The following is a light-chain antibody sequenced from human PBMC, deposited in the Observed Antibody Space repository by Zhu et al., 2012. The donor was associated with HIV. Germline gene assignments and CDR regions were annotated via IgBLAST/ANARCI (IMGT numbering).Light chain of an antibody. Sequence: DIQLTQSPSFLSASVGDRVTITCQASQGISRYLAWYQQQPGKAPNLLMYDASTLQSGVPSRFSGSGSGTEFILTISSLQPEDFATYFCQQLNSYPRTFGQGTKV. CDR2: DAS. CDR1: QGISRY. J-gene: IGKJ1*01. CDR3: QQLNSYPRT. V-gene: IGKV1-9*01.